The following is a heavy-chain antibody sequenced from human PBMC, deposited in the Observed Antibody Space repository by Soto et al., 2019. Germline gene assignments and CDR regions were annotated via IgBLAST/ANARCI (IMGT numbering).Heavy chain of an antibody. J-gene: IGHJ3*01. Sequence: QVLLQQWGAGLLKPSETMSLTCAVSGGSFSAYSWTWIRQPPRKGLEWIGEINHSGSTNYNPSLKSRVTISVDTAKNHLSLKLSSVTAADTAVYYCASPPYEFAFDLWGHGTMVTVSS. CDR1: GGSFSAYS. CDR3: ASPPYEFAFDL. D-gene: IGHD5-12*01. V-gene: IGHV4-34*01. CDR2: INHSGST.